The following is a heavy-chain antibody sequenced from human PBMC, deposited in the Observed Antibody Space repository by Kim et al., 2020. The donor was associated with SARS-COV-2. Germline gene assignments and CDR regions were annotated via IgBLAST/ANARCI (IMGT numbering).Heavy chain of an antibody. CDR2: ISGSATI. D-gene: IGHD1-26*01. V-gene: IGHV3-48*03. J-gene: IGHJ4*02. CDR1: GFTFSSYE. Sequence: GGSLRLSCAASGFTFSSYEMNWVRQAPEKGLEWLSYISGSATIYYADSVKGRFTISRDDAKNSLYLQMNSLRVEDTGVYYCVRSGGLDSWGQGTLVTRSS. CDR3: VRSGGLDS.